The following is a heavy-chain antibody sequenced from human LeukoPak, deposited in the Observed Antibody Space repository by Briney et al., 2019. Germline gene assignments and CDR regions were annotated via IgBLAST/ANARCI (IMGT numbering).Heavy chain of an antibody. CDR2: ISSSGSTI. D-gene: IGHD5-24*01. V-gene: IGHV3-48*03. CDR3: ARVVEMATSNDAFDI. CDR1: GFTFSSCE. Sequence: GGSLRLSCAASGFTFSSCEMNWVRQAPGKGLEWVSYISSSGSTIYYADSVKGRFTISRDNAKNSLYLQMNSLRAEDTAVYYCARVVEMATSNDAFDIWGQGTMVTVSS. J-gene: IGHJ3*02.